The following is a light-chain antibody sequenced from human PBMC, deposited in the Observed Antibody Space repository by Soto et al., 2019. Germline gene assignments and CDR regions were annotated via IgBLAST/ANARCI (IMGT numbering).Light chain of an antibody. CDR2: GAS. J-gene: IGKJ2*01. Sequence: EIVMTQSPATLSVSPGERATLSCRASQSVSHNLAWYQQKPGQAPRLLFYGASTRATGIPARFSGSGSGTDFPLTVSSLQSEDFAVYYCQQSNNWPYTFGQGTKLEIK. V-gene: IGKV3-15*01. CDR1: QSVSHN. CDR3: QQSNNWPYT.